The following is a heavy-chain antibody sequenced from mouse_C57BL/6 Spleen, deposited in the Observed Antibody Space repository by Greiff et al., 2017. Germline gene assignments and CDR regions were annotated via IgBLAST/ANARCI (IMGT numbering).Heavy chain of an antibody. CDR3: STYYFYAMDY. CDR2: IGPGSGST. J-gene: IGHJ4*01. CDR1: GYTFTDYY. V-gene: IGHV1-77*01. Sequence: QVQLQQSGAELVKPGASVKISCKASGYTFTDYYINWVQQRPGQGLEWIGKIGPGSGSTYYTEKFKGKATLTADKSSSTAYMQLSSLTSEDSAVYFCSTYYFYAMDYWGQGTSLTVSS. D-gene: IGHD2-10*01.